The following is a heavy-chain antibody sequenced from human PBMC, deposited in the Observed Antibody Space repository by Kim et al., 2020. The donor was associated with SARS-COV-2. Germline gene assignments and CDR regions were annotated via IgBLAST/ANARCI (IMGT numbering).Heavy chain of an antibody. CDR3: ASGDYGQKGNGY. V-gene: IGHV1-69*04. J-gene: IGHJ4*02. CDR2: IIPILGIA. D-gene: IGHD4-17*01. CDR1: GGTFSSYA. Sequence: SVKVSCKASGGTFSSYAISWVRQAPGQGLEWMGRIIPILGIANYAQKFQGRVTITADKSTSTAYMELSSLRSEDTAVYYCASGDYGQKGNGYWGQGTLVTVSS.